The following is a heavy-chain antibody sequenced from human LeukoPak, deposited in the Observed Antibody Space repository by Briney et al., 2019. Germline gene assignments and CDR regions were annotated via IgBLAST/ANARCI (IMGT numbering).Heavy chain of an antibody. V-gene: IGHV1-69*02. CDR3: ARVSAAGTGLGAFDI. J-gene: IGHJ3*02. CDR1: GGTFSSYT. CDR2: IIPILGIA. Sequence: SVKVSCKASGGTFSSYTISWVRQAPGQGLEWMGRIIPILGIANYAQKFQGRVTITADKSTSTAYMELCSLRSEDTAVYYCARVSAAGTGLGAFDIWGQGTMVIVSS. D-gene: IGHD6-13*01.